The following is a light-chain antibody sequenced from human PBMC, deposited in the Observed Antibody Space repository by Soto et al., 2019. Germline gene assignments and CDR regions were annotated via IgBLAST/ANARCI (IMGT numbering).Light chain of an antibody. V-gene: IGLV1-44*01. CDR3: AAWDDSLNGGYV. CDR2: SNN. J-gene: IGLJ1*01. CDR1: SSNIGSNT. Sequence: QSALTQPXSACGTPGQRVTISCSGSSSNIGSNTVNWYQQLPGTAPKLLIYSNNQRPSGVPDRFSGSKSGTSASLAISGLQSEDEADYYCAAWDDSLNGGYVFGTGTKVTVL.